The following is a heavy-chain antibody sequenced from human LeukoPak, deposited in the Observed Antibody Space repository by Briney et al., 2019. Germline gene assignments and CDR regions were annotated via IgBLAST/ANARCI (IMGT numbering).Heavy chain of an antibody. CDR2: IYIGGST. J-gene: IGHJ5*02. Sequence: PRGSLRLSCAPSGVTVCSNYMSRGRQAPGKGLEWVSVIYIGGSTYYADSVQGRFTIFRDNSKNTVYLQMNSLRAEDTAVYYCARASWRYCSSTSCYGNWFDPWGQGTLVTVSS. D-gene: IGHD2-2*01. V-gene: IGHV3-53*01. CDR3: ARASWRYCSSTSCYGNWFDP. CDR1: GVTVCSNY.